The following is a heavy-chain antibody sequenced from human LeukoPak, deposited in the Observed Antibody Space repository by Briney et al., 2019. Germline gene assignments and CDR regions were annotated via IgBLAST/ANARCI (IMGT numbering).Heavy chain of an antibody. D-gene: IGHD2-15*01. CDR1: GDSISSHF. Sequence: SETLSLTCSVSGDSISSHFWSWIRQPPGKGLEWIGYIYYSGSTYYNPSLKSRVTISVDTSKNQFSLKLSSVTAADTAVYYCAREVVRLNWFDPWGQGTLVTVSS. CDR2: IYYSGST. CDR3: AREVVRLNWFDP. V-gene: IGHV4-59*06. J-gene: IGHJ5*02.